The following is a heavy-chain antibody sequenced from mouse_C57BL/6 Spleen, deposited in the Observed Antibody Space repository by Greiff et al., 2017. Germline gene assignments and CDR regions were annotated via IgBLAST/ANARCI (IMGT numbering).Heavy chain of an antibody. CDR3: ASYDYDGGRGAY. D-gene: IGHD2-4*01. J-gene: IGHJ2*01. CDR1: GYTFTDYY. CDR2: INPYNGGT. Sequence: EVQLQQSGPVLVKPGASVKMSCKASGYTFTDYYMNWVKQSHGKSLEWIGVINPYNGGTSYNQKFKGKATLTVDKSSSTDYMELNSLTSEDSAVYYCASYDYDGGRGAYWGQGTTLTVSS. V-gene: IGHV1-19*01.